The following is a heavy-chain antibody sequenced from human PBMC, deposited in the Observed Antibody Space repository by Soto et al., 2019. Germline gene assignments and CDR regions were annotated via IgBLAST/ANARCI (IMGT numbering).Heavy chain of an antibody. CDR1: GGSISSYY. D-gene: IGHD6-13*01. Sequence: PSETLSLTCTVSGGSISSYYWSWIRQPPGKGLEWIGYIYYSGSTNYNPSLKSRVTISVDTSKNQFSLKLSSVTAADTAVYYCARHVAAAHPYYFAYWGKGTLVTVSS. J-gene: IGHJ4*02. CDR3: ARHVAAAHPYYFAY. V-gene: IGHV4-59*08. CDR2: IYYSGST.